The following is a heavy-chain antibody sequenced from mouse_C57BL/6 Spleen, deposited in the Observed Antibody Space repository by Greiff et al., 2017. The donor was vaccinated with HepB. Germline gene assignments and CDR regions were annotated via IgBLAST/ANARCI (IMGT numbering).Heavy chain of an antibody. CDR2: ISSGSSTI. J-gene: IGHJ1*03. V-gene: IGHV5-17*01. Sequence: EVHLVESGGGLVKPGGSLKLSCAASGFTFSDYGMHWVRQAPEKGLEWVAYISSGSSTIYYADTVKGRFTISRDNAKNTLFLQMTSLRSEDTAMYYCARQITTVVESWYFDVWGTGTTVTVSS. CDR1: GFTFSDYG. CDR3: ARQITTVVESWYFDV. D-gene: IGHD1-1*01.